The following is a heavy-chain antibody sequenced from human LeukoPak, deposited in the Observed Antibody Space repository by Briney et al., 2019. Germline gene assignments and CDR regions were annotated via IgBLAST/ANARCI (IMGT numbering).Heavy chain of an antibody. J-gene: IGHJ1*01. Sequence: GGSLRLSCGGSGFIFRDFGMTWVRQTAGRGLEWLSYIGESGSPVFYADSVKGRFSVSRDNAKKSLFLQMNGLRVEDTGIYYCARIGSTGTYNRDFQYWGPGTLVVVSS. CDR1: GFIFRDFG. D-gene: IGHD1-26*01. V-gene: IGHV3-48*03. CDR2: IGESGSPV. CDR3: ARIGSTGTYNRDFQY.